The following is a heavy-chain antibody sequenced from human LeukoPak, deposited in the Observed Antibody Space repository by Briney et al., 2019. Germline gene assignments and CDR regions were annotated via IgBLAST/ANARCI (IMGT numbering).Heavy chain of an antibody. CDR2: IDPNSGGT. CDR1: GYTFTGYY. V-gene: IGHV1-2*02. D-gene: IGHD2-15*01. CDR3: ARATSVYCSGGSCYPRDNLFDP. J-gene: IGHJ5*02. Sequence: TSVKLSCKASGYTFTGYYIHWVRQAPGQGLEWMGWIDPNSGGTNYAQKFHGRVTMTRDTSISTAYIELSRLRSDETAVYYCARATSVYCSGGSCYPRDNLFDPWGQGTLVTVYS.